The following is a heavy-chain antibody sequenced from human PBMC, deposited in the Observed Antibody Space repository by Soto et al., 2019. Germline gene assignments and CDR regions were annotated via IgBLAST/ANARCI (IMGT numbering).Heavy chain of an antibody. CDR1: GYSFTSYW. J-gene: IGHJ4*02. D-gene: IGHD2-15*01. CDR2: VDPSDSYT. CDR3: ARDLDNNPVVTPEY. V-gene: IGHV5-10-1*01. Sequence: PWESLKISCKGSGYSFTSYWISWLRQMPGKGLEWMGRVDPSDSYTNYSPSFQGHVTISADKSISTADLQWSSLKASDTAMYYCARDLDNNPVVTPEYWAQGTLVTVSS.